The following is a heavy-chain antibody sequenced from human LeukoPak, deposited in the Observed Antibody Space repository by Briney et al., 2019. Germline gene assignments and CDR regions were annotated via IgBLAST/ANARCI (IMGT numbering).Heavy chain of an antibody. CDR1: GYSISSGYY. J-gene: IGHJ4*02. CDR2: IYHSGST. V-gene: IGHV4-38-2*01. Sequence: PSETLSLTCAVSGYSISSGYYWGWIRQPPGKGLEWIGSIYHSGSTYYNLSLKSRVTISVDTSKNQFSLKLSSVTAADTAVYYCARAESYSSSWFDYWGQGTLVTVSS. D-gene: IGHD6-13*01. CDR3: ARAESYSSSWFDY.